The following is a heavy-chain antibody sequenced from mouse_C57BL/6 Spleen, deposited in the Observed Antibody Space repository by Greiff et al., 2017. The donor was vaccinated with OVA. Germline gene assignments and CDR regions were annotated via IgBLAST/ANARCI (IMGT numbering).Heavy chain of an antibody. V-gene: IGHV1-69*01. CDR3: ARSDYYAMDY. J-gene: IGHJ4*01. Sequence: VKLQQPGAELVMPGASVKLSCKASGYTFTSYWMHWVKQRPGQGLAWIGEIDPSDSYTNYNQKFKGKSTVTVDQSSSTAYMQLSSLTSEDSAVYYCARSDYYAMDYWGQGTSVTVSS. CDR2: IDPSDSYT. CDR1: GYTFTSYW.